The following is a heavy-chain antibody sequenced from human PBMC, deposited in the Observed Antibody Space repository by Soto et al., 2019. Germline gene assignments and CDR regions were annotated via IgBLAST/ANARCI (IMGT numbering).Heavy chain of an antibody. Sequence: QVQLVESGGGVVQPGRSLRLSCAASGFTFSSYAMHWVRQAPGKGLEWVAVISYDGSNKYYADSVKGRFTISRDNSKNTLYQQMNSLRAEDTAVYYCARDFWSGYPAPYYYYGMDVWGQGTTVTVSS. D-gene: IGHD3-3*01. CDR3: ARDFWSGYPAPYYYYGMDV. CDR1: GFTFSSYA. J-gene: IGHJ6*02. CDR2: ISYDGSNK. V-gene: IGHV3-30-3*01.